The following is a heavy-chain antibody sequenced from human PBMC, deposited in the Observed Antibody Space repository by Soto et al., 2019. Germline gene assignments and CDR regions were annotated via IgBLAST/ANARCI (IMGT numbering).Heavy chain of an antibody. V-gene: IGHV1-8*01. J-gene: IGHJ4*02. CDR3: ARGGPAAGFDL. D-gene: IGHD6-13*01. Sequence: QVQLVQSGAEVKKPGASVKVSCKASGYTFTSNDINWVRQASGQGLEWMGWMKPNTGGSGYAQDFQSRITMTRDTATSTAYMELSSLRSEDTAVYYCARGGPAAGFDLWGQGTLVTVSS. CDR1: GYTFTSND. CDR2: MKPNTGGS.